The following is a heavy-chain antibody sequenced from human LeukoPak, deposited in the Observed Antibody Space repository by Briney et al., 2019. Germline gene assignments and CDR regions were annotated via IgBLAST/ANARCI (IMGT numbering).Heavy chain of an antibody. CDR2: INHSGSA. CDR1: GGPFSDYY. V-gene: IGHV4-34*01. D-gene: IGHD3-3*01. Sequence: PSETLSLTCAVFGGPFSDYYWSWIRRPPGKGLEWLGEINHSGSANYMPSLKSRVSISVDTSKNQFSLRLSSVTAADTAFYYCAGGRFGGHSYYYMDVWGKGTAVTVSS. J-gene: IGHJ6*03. CDR3: AGGRFGGHSYYYMDV.